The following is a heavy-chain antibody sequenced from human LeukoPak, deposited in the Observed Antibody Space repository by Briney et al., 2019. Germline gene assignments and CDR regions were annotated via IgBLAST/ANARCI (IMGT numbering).Heavy chain of an antibody. D-gene: IGHD2-8*01. CDR1: GYTFTTYD. CDR2: VTPSSAYA. CDR3: ARGDVQCMGY. V-gene: IGHV1-8*03. Sequence: ASVKVSCKASGYTFTTYDINWVRQAPGQGLEWMGWVTPSSAYAGYAQKFQGRVTITRDNSIGTTYLELSSLRSEDTAVYYCARGDVQCMGYWGQGTLVTVSS. J-gene: IGHJ4*02.